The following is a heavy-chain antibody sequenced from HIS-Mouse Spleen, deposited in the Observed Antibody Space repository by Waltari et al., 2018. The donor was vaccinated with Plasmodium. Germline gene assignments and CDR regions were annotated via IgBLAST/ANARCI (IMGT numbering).Heavy chain of an antibody. D-gene: IGHD6-13*01. CDR2: IKKDGSEK. CDR1: GFTFSGYW. J-gene: IGHJ2*01. Sequence: EVQLVESGGGLVQPGGSLRLSCAASGFTFSGYWMSWVRQAPGKGLEWVANIKKDGSEKYEVDSVKGRFTISRDNAKNSLYLQMNSLRAEDTAVYYCASSWYWYSDLWGRGTLVTVSS. CDR3: ASSWYWYSDL. V-gene: IGHV3-7*01.